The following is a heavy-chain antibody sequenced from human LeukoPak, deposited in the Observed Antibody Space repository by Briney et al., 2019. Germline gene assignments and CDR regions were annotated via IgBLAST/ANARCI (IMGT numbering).Heavy chain of an antibody. Sequence: PSETLSLTCGVSGGSITSTNWWSWVRQPPGQGLEWIGEISLSGLTNYNPSLKSRVTMALDKSRNHLSLNLTSVTAADTAVYYCSRENGAFSPFGYWGQGTLVTVPS. CDR3: SRENGAFSPFGY. V-gene: IGHV4-4*02. D-gene: IGHD2-8*01. CDR2: ISLSGLT. CDR1: GGSITSTNW. J-gene: IGHJ4*02.